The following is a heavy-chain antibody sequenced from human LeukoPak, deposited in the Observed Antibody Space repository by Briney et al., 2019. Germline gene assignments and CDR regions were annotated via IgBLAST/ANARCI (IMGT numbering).Heavy chain of an antibody. CDR3: ARAPSALLVTDEYYFDY. CDR1: GGTFSSYA. J-gene: IGHJ4*02. CDR2: IIPIFGTA. D-gene: IGHD3-9*01. Sequence: ASVKVSCKASGGTFSSYAISWVRQAPGQGLEWMGGIIPIFGTADYAQKFQGRVTITADESTSTAYMELSSLRSEDTAVYYCARAPSALLVTDEYYFDYWAREPWSPSPQ. V-gene: IGHV1-69*13.